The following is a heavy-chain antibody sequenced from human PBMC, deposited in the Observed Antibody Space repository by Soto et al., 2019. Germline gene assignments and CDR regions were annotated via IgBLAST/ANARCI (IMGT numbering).Heavy chain of an antibody. J-gene: IGHJ6*02. V-gene: IGHV4-59*01. CDR1: GASISPYY. CDR3: AREYHYGSASYRGMDV. D-gene: IGHD3-10*01. Sequence: XGILALSFTVSGASISPYYWTWIRKPPGKGLEWIGYIFSSGNTNYNPSLKSRVTISVDTSKYQFSLKLSSVTAADTAVYYCAREYHYGSASYRGMDVWGQGTTVTVSS. CDR2: IFSSGNT.